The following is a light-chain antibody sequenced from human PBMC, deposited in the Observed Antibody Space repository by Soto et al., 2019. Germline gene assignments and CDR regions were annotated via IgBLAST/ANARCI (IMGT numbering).Light chain of an antibody. CDR2: DAS. Sequence: EIVLTQSPATLSLSPGERATLSCRASQSVSSYLAWYQQKPGQAPRLLIYDASNRATGIPARFSGSGSGTDFTLTISSLEPEDFAVYHCQQRSNWPWTFGQGTK. CDR3: QQRSNWPWT. CDR1: QSVSSY. J-gene: IGKJ1*01. V-gene: IGKV3-11*01.